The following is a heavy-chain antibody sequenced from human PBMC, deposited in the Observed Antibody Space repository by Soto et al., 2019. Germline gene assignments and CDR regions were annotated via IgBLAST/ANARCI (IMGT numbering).Heavy chain of an antibody. CDR3: ARHTRDYYGSGSYGFFDY. V-gene: IGHV4-59*08. CDR2: IYYSGST. D-gene: IGHD3-10*01. CDR1: GGSISSYY. Sequence: QVQLQESGPGLVKPSETLSLTCTVSGGSISSYYWSWIRQPPGKGLGWIGYIYYSGSTNYNPSLKSRVTISVDTSKNQFSLKLSSVTAADTAVYYCARHTRDYYGSGSYGFFDYWGQGTLVTVSS. J-gene: IGHJ4*02.